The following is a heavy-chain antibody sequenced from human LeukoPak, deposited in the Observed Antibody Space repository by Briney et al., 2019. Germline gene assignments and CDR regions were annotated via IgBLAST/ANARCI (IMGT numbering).Heavy chain of an antibody. CDR2: INAGNGNT. CDR3: ARWDSSSWYGEAFDI. J-gene: IGHJ3*02. V-gene: IGHV1-3*01. CDR1: GYTFTSYA. Sequence: VASVKVSCKASGYTFTSYAMHWVRQAPGQRLEWMGWINAGNGNTKYSQKFQGRVAITRDTSASTAYMELSSLRSEDTAVYYCARWDSSSWYGEAFDIWGQGTMVTVSS. D-gene: IGHD6-13*01.